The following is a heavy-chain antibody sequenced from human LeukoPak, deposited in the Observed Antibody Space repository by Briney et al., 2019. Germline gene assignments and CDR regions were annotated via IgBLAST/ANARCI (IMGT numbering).Heavy chain of an antibody. CDR2: ISYDGST. D-gene: IGHD3-16*01. Sequence: SETPSLTCAVSGYSITRGFSWGWIWQPPGKGLEWIAAISYDGSTDYKSTLQSRLTISRDTSKNEFSLRLTSVTATDTAVYYCVREGAVPGIDPWGQGTLVTVSS. J-gene: IGHJ5*02. V-gene: IGHV4-38-2*02. CDR1: GYSITRGFS. CDR3: VREGAVPGIDP.